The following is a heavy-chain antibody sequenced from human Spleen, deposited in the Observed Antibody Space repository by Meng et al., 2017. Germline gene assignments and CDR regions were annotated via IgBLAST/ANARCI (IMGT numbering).Heavy chain of an antibody. CDR1: GYTFTGYY. V-gene: IGHV1-2*02. CDR3: ATGGAYCGGDCYPYNY. CDR2: INPNSGGT. Sequence: ASVKVSCKASGYTFTGYYMHWVRQAPGQGLEWMGWINPNSGGTNYAQKFQGRVTMTRDTSISTAYMELSRLRSDDTAVYYCATGGAYCGGDCYPYNYWGQGTLVTVSS. D-gene: IGHD2-21*02. J-gene: IGHJ4*02.